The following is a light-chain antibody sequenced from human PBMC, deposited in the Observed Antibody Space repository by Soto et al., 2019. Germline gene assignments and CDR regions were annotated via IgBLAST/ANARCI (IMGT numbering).Light chain of an antibody. J-gene: IGKJ4*01. V-gene: IGKV3-20*01. CDR1: QSVNSSH. Sequence: EIVLTHSPDTLSLSPGERATLSCRASQSVNSSHLAWYQQTPGQAPRLLIYGASSRATGIPDRFSGSGSGTDFTLTISSLEPEDFAVYYCQQYGSSPPLTFGGGTKVEIK. CDR2: GAS. CDR3: QQYGSSPPLT.